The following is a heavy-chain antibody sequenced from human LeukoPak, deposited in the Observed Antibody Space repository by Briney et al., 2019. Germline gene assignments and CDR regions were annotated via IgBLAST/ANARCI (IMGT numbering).Heavy chain of an antibody. J-gene: IGHJ4*02. CDR3: VKDYPSGGYFFDY. Sequence: GGSLRLSCAASGFTFSTYDMSWVRQAPGKGLKWVSAIVGSGGSTYYADSVKGRFTISRDNSKNTLYVQMNNLRAEDSAVYYCVKDYPSGGYFFDYWGQGTLVTVSS. V-gene: IGHV3-23*01. CDR1: GFTFSTYD. D-gene: IGHD6-19*01. CDR2: IVGSGGST.